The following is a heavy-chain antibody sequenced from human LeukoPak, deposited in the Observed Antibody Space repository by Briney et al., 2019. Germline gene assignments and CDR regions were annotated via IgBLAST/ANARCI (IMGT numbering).Heavy chain of an antibody. D-gene: IGHD2-15*01. J-gene: IGHJ4*02. CDR2: INHSGST. V-gene: IGHV4-34*01. Sequence: SETLSLTCTVSGGSISSYYWSWIRQPPGKGLEWIGEINHSGSTNYNPSLKSRVTISVDTSKNQFSLKLSSVTAADTAVYYCAILGYCSGGSCSLDYWGQGTLVTVSS. CDR1: GGSISSYY. CDR3: AILGYCSGGSCSLDY.